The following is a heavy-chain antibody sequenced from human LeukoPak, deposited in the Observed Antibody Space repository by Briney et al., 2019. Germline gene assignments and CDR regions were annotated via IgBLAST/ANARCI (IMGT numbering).Heavy chain of an antibody. V-gene: IGHV5-51*01. CDR2: IYPGDSDT. J-gene: IGHJ3*02. D-gene: IGHD2-21*01. CDR1: GYSFTSYW. Sequence: GESLKISCKGSGYSFTSYWIGWVRQMPGRGLEWMGIIYPGDSDTRYSPSFQGQVTISADKSISTAYLQWSSLKASDTAMYYCARSTIVVVIATPGAFDIWGQGTMVTVPS. CDR3: ARSTIVVVIATPGAFDI.